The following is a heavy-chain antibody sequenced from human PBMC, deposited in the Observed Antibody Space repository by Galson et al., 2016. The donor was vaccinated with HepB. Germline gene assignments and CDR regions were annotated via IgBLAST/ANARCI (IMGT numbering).Heavy chain of an antibody. CDR3: AREGVVVPVGVISWGPKRPRNDGLDI. V-gene: IGHV1-69*13. CDR1: GGNFSSHG. CDR2: IIPVFGTP. J-gene: IGHJ3*02. Sequence: SVKVSCKAFGGNFSSHGVSWVRQAPGQGLEWMGRIIPVFGTPQYAQKFQGRVTITADGSTSTTYMELRRLRSEETAVYYCAREGVVVPVGVISWGPKRPRNDGLDIWGQGTVVIVSS. D-gene: IGHD2-2*01.